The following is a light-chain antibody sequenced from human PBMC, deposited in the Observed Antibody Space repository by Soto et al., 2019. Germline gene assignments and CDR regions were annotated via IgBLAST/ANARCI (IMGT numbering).Light chain of an antibody. J-gene: IGKJ1*01. CDR3: QQSYGMPWT. CDR2: ASS. CDR1: QTISTY. V-gene: IGKV1-39*01. Sequence: IQMTQSPSSLSASVGDRVTITCRASQTISTYLNWYLQKPGKAPKLLIYASSSLQSGVPSRFSGSGSGTDFTLTITSLQPEDFASYICQQSYGMPWTFGQGTKVEV.